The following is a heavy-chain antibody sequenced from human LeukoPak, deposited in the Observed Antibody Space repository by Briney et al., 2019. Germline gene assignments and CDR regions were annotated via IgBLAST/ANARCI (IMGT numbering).Heavy chain of an antibody. CDR3: ARDQGGYYSSSWVFDY. Sequence: GASVKFSCKASGYTFTSYGISWVRQAPGQGLEWMGWISAYNGNTNYAQKLQGRVTMTTDTSTSTAYKELRSLRSDDTAVYYCARDQGGYYSSSWVFDYWGQGTLVTVSS. CDR1: GYTFTSYG. CDR2: ISAYNGNT. J-gene: IGHJ4*02. V-gene: IGHV1-18*01. D-gene: IGHD6-13*01.